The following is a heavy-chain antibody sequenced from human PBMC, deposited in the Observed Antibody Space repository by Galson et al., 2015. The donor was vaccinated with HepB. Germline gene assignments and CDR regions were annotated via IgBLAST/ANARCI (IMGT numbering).Heavy chain of an antibody. J-gene: IGHJ3*01. CDR1: GYTFTSYG. Sequence: SCKASGYTFTSYGISWVRQAPGQGLEWMGWISAYNGNTNYAQKLQGRVTMTTDTSTSTAYMELRSLRSDDTAVYYCARSVLTGYYRDAFDVWGQGTMVTVSS. CDR3: ARSVLTGYYRDAFDV. V-gene: IGHV1-18*04. CDR2: ISAYNGNT. D-gene: IGHD3-9*01.